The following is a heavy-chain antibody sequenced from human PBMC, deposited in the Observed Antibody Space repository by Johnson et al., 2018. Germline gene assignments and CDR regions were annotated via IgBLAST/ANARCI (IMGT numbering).Heavy chain of an antibody. D-gene: IGHD3-10*01. V-gene: IGHV3-23*04. CDR3: AKSRGGSYYSAMGV. CDR2: VTASGDNT. J-gene: IGHJ6*02. CDR1: GFTFSRYA. Sequence: VQLVQSGGDLVQPGGSLRLSCAASGFTFSRYAMGWVRQAPGKGLEWVSTVTASGDNTYYADSVKGRFTIPRDNSKNRLYLQMNTLRPEDTALYYCAKSRGGSYYSAMGVWGQGTTVTVSS.